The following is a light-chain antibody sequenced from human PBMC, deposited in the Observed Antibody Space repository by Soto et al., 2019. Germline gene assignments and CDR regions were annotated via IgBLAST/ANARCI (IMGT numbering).Light chain of an antibody. Sequence: EIVLTQSPATLSLSPGERATLSCRASQSVSSYLAWYQQKPGQAPRLLIYDASNSATGIPARFSGSGSGTDFTLTISSLEPFDFAVYYCQQRSDWPSTFGGGTKVQIK. CDR1: QSVSSY. CDR2: DAS. V-gene: IGKV3-11*01. J-gene: IGKJ4*01. CDR3: QQRSDWPST.